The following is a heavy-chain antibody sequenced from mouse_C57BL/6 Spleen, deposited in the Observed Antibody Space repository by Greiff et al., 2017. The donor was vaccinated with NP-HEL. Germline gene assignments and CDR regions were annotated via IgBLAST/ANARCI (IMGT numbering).Heavy chain of an antibody. Sequence: QVQLQQSGAELARPGASVKLSCKASGYTFTSYGISWVKQRTGQGLEWIGEIYPRSGNTYYNEKFKGKATLTADKSSSTAYMELRSLTSEDSAVYFCARWDYDYEGFAYWGQGTLVTVSA. J-gene: IGHJ3*01. D-gene: IGHD2-4*01. CDR1: GYTFTSYG. CDR3: ARWDYDYEGFAY. V-gene: IGHV1-81*01. CDR2: IYPRSGNT.